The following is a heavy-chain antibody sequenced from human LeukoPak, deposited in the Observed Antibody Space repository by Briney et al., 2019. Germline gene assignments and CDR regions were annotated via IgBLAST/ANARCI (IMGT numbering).Heavy chain of an antibody. J-gene: IGHJ4*02. D-gene: IGHD6-19*01. Sequence: ASVKVSCKASGYTFTGYYIHWARQAPGQGLEWMGIINPSGGSTNYAQNFQGRVTMTRDTSMSTVYVELSSLRSEDTAVYYCARGRTTGYGSGWYFDYWGQGALVTVSS. CDR3: ARGRTTGYGSGWYFDY. CDR1: GYTFTGYY. V-gene: IGHV1-46*01. CDR2: INPSGGST.